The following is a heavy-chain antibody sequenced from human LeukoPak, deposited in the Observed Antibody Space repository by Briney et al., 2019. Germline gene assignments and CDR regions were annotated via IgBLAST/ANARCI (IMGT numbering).Heavy chain of an antibody. CDR1: GGSFSGYY. Sequence: PSETLSLTCAVYGGSFSGYYWSWIRQPPGKGLEWIGEINHSGSTNYNPSLKSRVTISVDTSKNQFSLKLSSVTAADTAVYYCARARILTDPIQEVSFDYWGQGTLVTVSS. CDR2: INHSGST. D-gene: IGHD2-21*02. J-gene: IGHJ4*02. CDR3: ARARILTDPIQEVSFDY. V-gene: IGHV4-34*01.